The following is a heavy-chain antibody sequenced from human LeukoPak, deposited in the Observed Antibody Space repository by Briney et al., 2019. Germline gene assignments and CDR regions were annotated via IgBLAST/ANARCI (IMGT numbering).Heavy chain of an antibody. J-gene: IGHJ5*02. V-gene: IGHV4-59*08. CDR3: ARNGYYDSSGYLVWFDA. CDR2: IYYSGST. CDR1: GGSLSSYD. Sequence: SETLSLTCTVSGGSLSSYDWSWIRHPPGKGLEWLGHIYYSGSTNYNPSLKSRVTISVDTSKNQVSLKLSSVTAAETAVYYWARNGYYDSSGYLVWFDAWGQGTLVTVSS. D-gene: IGHD3-22*01.